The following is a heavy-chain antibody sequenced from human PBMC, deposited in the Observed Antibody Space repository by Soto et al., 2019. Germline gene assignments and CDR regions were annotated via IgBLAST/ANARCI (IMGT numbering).Heavy chain of an antibody. CDR3: ARRKVGATTDFDY. Sequence: SETLSLTCAVSGYSIISGYYLVLIRQPPGKVLEWIGSIYHSGSTYYNPSLKSRVTISVDTSKNQFSLKLSSVTAADTAVYYCARRKVGATTDFDYWGQGTLVTV. D-gene: IGHD1-26*01. CDR1: GYSIISGYY. J-gene: IGHJ4*02. V-gene: IGHV4-38-2*01. CDR2: IYHSGST.